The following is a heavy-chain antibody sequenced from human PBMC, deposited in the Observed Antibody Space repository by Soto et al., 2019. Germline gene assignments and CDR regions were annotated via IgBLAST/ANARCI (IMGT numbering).Heavy chain of an antibody. J-gene: IGHJ1*01. V-gene: IGHV3-15*07. CDR1: DFTFTNAW. CDR2: IKSKNDGGTT. Sequence: GGSLRLSCAASDFTFTNAWMNWVRQAPGKGLEWVGRIKSKNDGGTTDYAAPVKGRFAISRDDSKTTVNLQMNSLRTEDTAVYYCIPMMSSGYGSGSYSRGYFQHWGQGTLVTVSS. CDR3: IPMMSSGYGSGSYSRGYFQH. D-gene: IGHD3-10*01.